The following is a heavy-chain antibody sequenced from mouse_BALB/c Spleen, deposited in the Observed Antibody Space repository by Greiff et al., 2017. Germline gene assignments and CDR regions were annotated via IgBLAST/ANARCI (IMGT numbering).Heavy chain of an antibody. Sequence: QVQLQQSGPQLVRPGASVKISCKASGYSFTSYWMHWVKQRPGQGLEWIGMIDPSDSETRLNQKFKDKATLTVDKSSSTAYMQLSSPTSEDSAVYYCARLGNLGYRYDGYAMDYWGQGTSVTVSS. CDR2: IDPSDSET. V-gene: IGHV1S126*01. D-gene: IGHD2-14*01. CDR1: GYSFTSYW. CDR3: ARLGNLGYRYDGYAMDY. J-gene: IGHJ4*01.